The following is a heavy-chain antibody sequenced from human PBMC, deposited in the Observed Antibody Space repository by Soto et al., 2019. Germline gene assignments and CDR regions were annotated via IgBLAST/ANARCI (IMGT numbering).Heavy chain of an antibody. J-gene: IGHJ6*02. V-gene: IGHV3-11*01. CDR3: ARGISGYGTTNYYYYGMDV. CDR2: ISSSGSTI. D-gene: IGHD5-12*01. Sequence: GGSLRLSCAASGFTFSDYYMSWIRQAPGKGLEWVSYISSSGSTIYYADSVEGRFTISRDNAKNSLYLQMNSLRAEDTAVYYCARGISGYGTTNYYYYGMDVWGQGTTVTVSS. CDR1: GFTFSDYY.